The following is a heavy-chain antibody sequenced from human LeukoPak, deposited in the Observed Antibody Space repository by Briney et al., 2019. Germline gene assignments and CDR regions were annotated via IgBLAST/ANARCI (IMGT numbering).Heavy chain of an antibody. CDR2: ISWDDDK. CDR3: AHTSLKKYSSGWYNYFDY. V-gene: IGHV2-5*05. J-gene: IGHJ4*02. Sequence: SGPTLVNPTQTLTLTCTFSGFSLSTSGVGVGWIRQPPGKALEWLGFISWDDDKRYGPSLKSRLTITKDTSKNQVVLTMTNLDPVDTATYYCAHTSLKKYSSGWYNYFDYWGQGTLVTVSS. CDR1: GFSLSTSGVG. D-gene: IGHD6-19*01.